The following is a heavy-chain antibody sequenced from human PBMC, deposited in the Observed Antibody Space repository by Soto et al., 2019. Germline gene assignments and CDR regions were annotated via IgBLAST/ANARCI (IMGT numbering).Heavy chain of an antibody. Sequence: VKVSCKASGGTFSSYAISWVRQAPGQGLEWMGGIIPIFGTANYAQKFQGRVTITADESTSTAYMELSSLRSEDTAVYYCARGGSSWLNWFDPWGQGTLVTVSS. J-gene: IGHJ5*02. V-gene: IGHV1-69*01. CDR3: ARGGSSWLNWFDP. D-gene: IGHD6-13*01. CDR2: IIPIFGTA. CDR1: GGTFSSYA.